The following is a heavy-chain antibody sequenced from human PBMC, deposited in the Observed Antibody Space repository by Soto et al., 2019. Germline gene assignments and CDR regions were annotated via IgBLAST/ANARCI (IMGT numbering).Heavy chain of an antibody. CDR3: ARGDDPFDI. CDR2: IYYSGST. J-gene: IGHJ3*02. Sequence: SETLSLTCAVSGGSISGSDYYWGWLRQPPGKGLEWIGCIYYSGSTNYNPSLKSRVTISVDTSKNQFSLKLSSVTAADTAVYYCARGDDPFDIWGQGTMVTVSS. CDR1: GGSISGSDYY. V-gene: IGHV4-61*08.